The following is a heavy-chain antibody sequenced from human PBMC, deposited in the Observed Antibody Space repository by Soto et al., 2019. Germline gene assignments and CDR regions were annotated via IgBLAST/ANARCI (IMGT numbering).Heavy chain of an antibody. CDR2: ISGSGGST. CDR3: AKDGKPDYDFWSGYPGVFY. J-gene: IGHJ4*02. V-gene: IGHV3-23*01. Sequence: PGGSLRLSCAASGFTFSSYAMSWVRQAPGKGLEWVSAISGSGGSTYYADSVKGRFTISRDNSKNTLYLQMNSLRAEDTAVYYCAKDGKPDYDFWSGYPGVFYWGQGTLVTVSS. D-gene: IGHD3-3*01. CDR1: GFTFSSYA.